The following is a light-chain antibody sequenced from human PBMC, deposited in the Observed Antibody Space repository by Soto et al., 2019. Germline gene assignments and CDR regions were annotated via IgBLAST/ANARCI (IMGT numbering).Light chain of an antibody. CDR3: SSYTSSSTYV. CDR1: SSDVGDYNY. V-gene: IGLV2-14*01. CDR2: DVS. J-gene: IGLJ1*01. Sequence: QSVLTQPASVSGSPGQSITISCTGTSSDVGDYNYVSWYQQHPGKAPKLMIFDVSNRPSGVSNRFSGSKSGNTASLTISELQAEDEADYYCSSYTSSSTYVFGTGTKVTVL.